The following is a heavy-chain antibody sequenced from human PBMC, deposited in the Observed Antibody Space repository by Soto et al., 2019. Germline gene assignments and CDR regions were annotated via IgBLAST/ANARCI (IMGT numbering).Heavy chain of an antibody. J-gene: IGHJ3*02. CDR3: AKEGPITMIVVVNHDAFDI. Sequence: PGGSLRPSCAPSWFTFCSYAMSSVPQAPGKGLEWVEAFSGSGGSTYYADSVKGRFTISRDNSKNTLYLQMNSLSAEDTAVYYCAKEGPITMIVVVNHDAFDIWGQGTMVTVSS. D-gene: IGHD3-22*01. CDR1: WFTFCSYA. CDR2: FSGSGGST. V-gene: IGHV3-23*01.